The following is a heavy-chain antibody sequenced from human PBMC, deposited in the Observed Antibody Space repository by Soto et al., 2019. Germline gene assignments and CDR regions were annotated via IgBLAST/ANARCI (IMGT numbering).Heavy chain of an antibody. CDR2: IGGSGAYT. Sequence: LWESGGGLVQPGGSLRLSCVASGLSFPNYAMNWVRQAPGKGLEWVSGIGGSGAYTYYADSMKGRFTISRDNSKNTVYLQMNSLRGEDTAVYYCAKGSSSTQFLNYYFYHMDVWGKGTTVSVSS. V-gene: IGHV3-23*01. J-gene: IGHJ6*03. CDR3: AKGSSSTQFLNYYFYHMDV. CDR1: GLSFPNYA. D-gene: IGHD2-2*01.